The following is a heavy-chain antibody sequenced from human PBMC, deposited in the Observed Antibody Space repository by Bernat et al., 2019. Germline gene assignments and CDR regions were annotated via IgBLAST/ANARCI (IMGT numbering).Heavy chain of an antibody. CDR3: AREYSYGTKGGHFDY. CDR2: IWYDGSNK. V-gene: IGHV3-33*01. D-gene: IGHD5-18*01. Sequence: QAQLVESGGGVVQPGRSLRLSCAASGFTFSSYGMHWVRQAPGKGLEWVAVIWYDGSNKYYADSVKGRFTISRDNSKNTLYLQMNSLRAEDTAVYYCAREYSYGTKGGHFDYWGQGTLVTVSS. J-gene: IGHJ4*02. CDR1: GFTFSSYG.